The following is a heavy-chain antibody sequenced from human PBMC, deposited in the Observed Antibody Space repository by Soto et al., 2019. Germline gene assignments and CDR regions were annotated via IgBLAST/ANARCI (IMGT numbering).Heavy chain of an antibody. CDR1: GGSIRNYY. V-gene: IGHV4-59*08. CDR2: VYSSGST. J-gene: IGHJ3*02. Sequence: SETLSLTCTVSGGSIRNYYWSWIRQPPGKGLEWIGYVYSSGSTHYNPSLQSRVTISADTSKNQVSLKVSSVTAADTAVYYCAHEYLRYFHWLDAFDIWGQGTMVTVS. CDR3: AHEYLRYFHWLDAFDI. D-gene: IGHD3-9*01.